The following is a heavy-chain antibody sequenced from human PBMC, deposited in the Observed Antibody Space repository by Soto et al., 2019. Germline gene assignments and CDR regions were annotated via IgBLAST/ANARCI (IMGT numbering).Heavy chain of an antibody. D-gene: IGHD2-2*01. J-gene: IGHJ4*02. V-gene: IGHV1-18*01. CDR3: ARDPSTSRFDY. CDR1: GYTFTSHG. Sequence: QVLLVQSGPEVRKPGASVKVSCKASGYTFTSHGVSWLRQAPGQGLAWLGWISTYSGIRNYARKFQDRVTMGSDTSTSTVYMELRSLTSNDTAMYYCARDPSTSRFDYWGQGTLVTVSS. CDR2: ISTYSGIR.